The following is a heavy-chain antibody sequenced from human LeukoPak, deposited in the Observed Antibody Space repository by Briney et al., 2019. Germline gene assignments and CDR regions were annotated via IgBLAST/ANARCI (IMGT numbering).Heavy chain of an antibody. CDR1: GYTFTGYY. Sequence: ASVKVSCKASGYTFTGYYMHWVRQATGQGLEWMGWMNPNSGNTGYAQKFQGRVTMTRNTSISTAYMELSSLRSEDTAVYYCARGYITIFGVVIIGPYDAFDIWGQGTMVTVSS. D-gene: IGHD3-3*01. V-gene: IGHV1-8*02. CDR2: MNPNSGNT. J-gene: IGHJ3*02. CDR3: ARGYITIFGVVIIGPYDAFDI.